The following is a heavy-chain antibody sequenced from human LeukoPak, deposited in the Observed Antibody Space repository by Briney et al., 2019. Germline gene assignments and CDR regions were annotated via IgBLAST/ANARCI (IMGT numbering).Heavy chain of an antibody. CDR3: AKIPSAIPWIWFDP. J-gene: IGHJ5*02. Sequence: PGGSLRLSCAASGFTFSSYWMSWVRQAPGKGLEWVANIKQDGSEKYYVDSVKGRFTISRDNAKNSLYLQMNSLRAEDTAVYYCAKIPSAIPWIWFDPWGQGTLVTVSS. V-gene: IGHV3-7*03. D-gene: IGHD2-2*02. CDR2: IKQDGSEK. CDR1: GFTFSSYW.